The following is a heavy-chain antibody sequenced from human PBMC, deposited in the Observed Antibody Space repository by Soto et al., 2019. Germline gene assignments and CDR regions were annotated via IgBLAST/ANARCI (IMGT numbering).Heavy chain of an antibody. J-gene: IGHJ4*02. CDR2: IYYIGNT. V-gene: IGHV4-39*01. CDR3: GGQDYGAKGYYFEN. Sequence: QLQLQESGSGLVKPSETLSLTCIVSNGSISSRSSYWGWIRQTPGKGLEWIGSIYYIGNTYYTPSLKSRVTISIDTSKTQFSLKMNSVTAADTAVYFCGGQDYGAKGYYFENCGQGALVTVSS. CDR1: NGSISSRSSY. D-gene: IGHD4-17*01.